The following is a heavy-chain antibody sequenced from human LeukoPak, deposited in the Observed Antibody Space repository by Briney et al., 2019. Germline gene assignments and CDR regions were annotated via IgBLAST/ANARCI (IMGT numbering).Heavy chain of an antibody. J-gene: IGHJ3*02. CDR2: IDTAADT. V-gene: IGHV3-13*04. Sequence: PGGSLKLSCAAPGLTFSNYDIHWVRQAAGRGLEWVSGIDTAADTYYAGSVKGRFTISRENGKSSAYLQINSMRAGDTAVYYCALGRGYTYGRTVSDAFDIWGQGTMVTVSS. CDR1: GLTFSNYD. D-gene: IGHD5-18*01. CDR3: ALGRGYTYGRTVSDAFDI.